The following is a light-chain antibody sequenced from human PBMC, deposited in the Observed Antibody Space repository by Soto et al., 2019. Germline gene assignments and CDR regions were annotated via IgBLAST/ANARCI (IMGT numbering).Light chain of an antibody. J-gene: IGKJ4*01. CDR2: GAS. V-gene: IGKV3-20*01. CDR3: QHNGSLVLT. CDR1: QSVSSTY. Sequence: EIVLTQSPGTLSLSPGERATLSCRASQSVSSTYLAGYQQKPGQAPRLLIYGASRSATGIPDRFSGSGSGTAFTFSISRLEPEESAVYYCQHNGSLVLTFGGGTKVEIK.